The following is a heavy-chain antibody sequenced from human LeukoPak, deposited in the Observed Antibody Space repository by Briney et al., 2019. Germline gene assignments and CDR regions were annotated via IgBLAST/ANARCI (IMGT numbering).Heavy chain of an antibody. J-gene: IGHJ5*02. V-gene: IGHV1-69*13. Sequence: GASVKVSCKASGGTFSSYAISWVRQAPGQGPEWMGGIIPIFGTANYAQKFQGRVTITADESTSTAYMELSSLRSEDTAVYYCARSLPFSGWFDPWGQGTLVTVSS. CDR1: GGTFSSYA. CDR3: ARSLPFSGWFDP. D-gene: IGHD2/OR15-2a*01. CDR2: IIPIFGTA.